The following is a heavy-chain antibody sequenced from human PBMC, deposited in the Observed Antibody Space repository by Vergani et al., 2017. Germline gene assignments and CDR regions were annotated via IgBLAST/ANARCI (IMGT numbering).Heavy chain of an antibody. CDR1: GFTFSSYA. V-gene: IGHV3-23*01. CDR2: ISGSGGST. D-gene: IGHD1-7*01. CDR3: AKDPRFRTGTTYYYYYGMDV. Sequence: EVQLLESGGGLVQPGGSLRLSCAASGFTFSSYAMSWVRQAPGKGLEWVSAISGSGGSTYYADSVKGRFTISRDNSKNTLYLQMNSLRAEDTAVYYCAKDPRFRTGTTYYYYYGMDVWGQGTTVTVSS. J-gene: IGHJ6*02.